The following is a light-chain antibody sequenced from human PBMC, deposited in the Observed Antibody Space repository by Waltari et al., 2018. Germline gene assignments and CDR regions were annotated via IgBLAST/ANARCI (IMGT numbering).Light chain of an antibody. CDR3: AAWDDTLSGHSV. CDR2: GTD. Sequence: QSVLTQPPSASGTPGQRVTISCSGSNSTIGANFVYWYRQFPGTSPKLLIYGTDKRPSGVPDRFSGSKSGSSASLVISGLRSEDEADYYCAAWDDTLSGHSVFGTGTKVTVL. V-gene: IGLV1-47*01. CDR1: NSTIGANF. J-gene: IGLJ1*01.